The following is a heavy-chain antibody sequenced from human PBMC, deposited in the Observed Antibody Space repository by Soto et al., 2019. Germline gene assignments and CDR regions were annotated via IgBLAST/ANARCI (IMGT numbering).Heavy chain of an antibody. CDR3: ARVFSDFWSGYEFDYYMDV. Sequence: GGSLRLSCAASGFTFSSYWMSWVRQAPGKGLEWVANIKQDGSEKYYVDSVKGRFTISRDNAKNSLYLQMNSLRAEDTAVYYCARVFSDFWSGYEFDYYMDVWGKGTTVTVSS. D-gene: IGHD3-3*01. CDR2: IKQDGSEK. V-gene: IGHV3-7*01. CDR1: GFTFSSYW. J-gene: IGHJ6*03.